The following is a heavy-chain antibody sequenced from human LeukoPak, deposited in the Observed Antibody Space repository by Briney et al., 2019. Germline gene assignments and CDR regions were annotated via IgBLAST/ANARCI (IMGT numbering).Heavy chain of an antibody. Sequence: GGSLRLSCAASGFTFSSYSMNWVRQAPGKGLEWVSYISSSSSTIYYADSVKGRFTISRDNAKNSLYLQMNSLRAEDTAVYYCARDCSSTSCYLLYWGRGTLVTVSS. CDR3: ARDCSSTSCYLLY. J-gene: IGHJ4*02. CDR2: ISSSSSTI. CDR1: GFTFSSYS. D-gene: IGHD2-2*01. V-gene: IGHV3-48*04.